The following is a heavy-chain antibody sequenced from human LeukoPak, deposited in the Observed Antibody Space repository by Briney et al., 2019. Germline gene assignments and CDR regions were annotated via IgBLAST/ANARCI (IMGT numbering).Heavy chain of an antibody. CDR1: EFTFSSYE. J-gene: IGHJ6*04. CDR2: ISSSGSTI. Sequence: GGSLRLSCAASEFTFSSYEMNWVRQAPGKGLEWVSYISSSGSTIYYADSVKGRFTISRDNAKNSLYLQMNSLRAEDTAVNYCARGGPAYYDILTGYYPYGMDVWGKGTTVTVSS. V-gene: IGHV3-48*03. D-gene: IGHD3-9*01. CDR3: ARGGPAYYDILTGYYPYGMDV.